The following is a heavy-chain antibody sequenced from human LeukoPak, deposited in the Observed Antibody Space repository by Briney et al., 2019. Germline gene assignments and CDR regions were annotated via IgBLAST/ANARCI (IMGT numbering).Heavy chain of an antibody. D-gene: IGHD2-2*01. CDR1: GYTFTGYY. Sequence: GASVKVSCKASGYTFTGYYMHWVRHAPGQGLELMGWINPNSGGTNYAQKFHGRVTMTRDTSISTAYMELRRLRSDDTAVYYCARSRYCSSTSCYSFDYWGQGTLVTVSS. CDR3: ARSRYCSSTSCYSFDY. J-gene: IGHJ4*02. V-gene: IGHV1-2*02. CDR2: INPNSGGT.